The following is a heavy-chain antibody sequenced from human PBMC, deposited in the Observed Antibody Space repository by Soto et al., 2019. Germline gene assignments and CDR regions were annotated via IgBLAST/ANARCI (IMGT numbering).Heavy chain of an antibody. CDR2: ISSSGSTI. D-gene: IGHD5-18*01. CDR1: GFTFSNAW. Sequence: GGSLRLSCAASGFTFSNAWINWVRQAPGKGLEWVSYISSSGSTIYYADSVKGRFTISRDNAKNSLYLQMNSLRDEDTAVYYCARDGGRGYSHGSALDIWGQGTMVTVSS. CDR3: ARDGGRGYSHGSALDI. V-gene: IGHV3-11*01. J-gene: IGHJ3*02.